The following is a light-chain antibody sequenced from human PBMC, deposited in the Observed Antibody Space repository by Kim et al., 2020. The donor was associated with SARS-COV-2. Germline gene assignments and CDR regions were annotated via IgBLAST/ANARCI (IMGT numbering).Light chain of an antibody. CDR2: SNN. J-gene: IGLJ1*01. CDR1: SSNIGSNT. CDR3: AAWDDSLNGV. Sequence: QSVLTQPPSASGTPGQRVTISCSGSSSNIGSNTVNWYQQLPGTAPKLLIYSNNQRPSGVPDRFSGSKYGTSASLAISGLQSEDEADYYCAAWDDSLNGVFGTGTKVTVL. V-gene: IGLV1-44*01.